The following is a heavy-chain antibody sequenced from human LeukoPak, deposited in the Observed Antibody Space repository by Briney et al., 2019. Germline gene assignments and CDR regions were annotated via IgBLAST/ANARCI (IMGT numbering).Heavy chain of an antibody. Sequence: ASVKVSCKASGYTFTSYGISWVRQAPGQGLEWMGWISAYNGNTNYAQKLQGRVTMTTDTSTSTAYMELRSLRSDDTAVYYCASGRYYYGSGSYYYFDYWGQGTLVTVSS. CDR3: ASGRYYYGSGSYYYFDY. J-gene: IGHJ4*02. CDR2: ISAYNGNT. D-gene: IGHD3-10*01. V-gene: IGHV1-18*01. CDR1: GYTFTSYG.